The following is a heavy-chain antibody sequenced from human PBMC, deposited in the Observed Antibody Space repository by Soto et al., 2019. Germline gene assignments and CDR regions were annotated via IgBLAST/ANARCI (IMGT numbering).Heavy chain of an antibody. Sequence: QVQLQQWGAGLLKPSETLSLTCAVYGGSFSGYYWSWIRQPPGKGLEWIGEINHSGSTNYNPSLKSRVTISVDTSKNQFSLKLSSVTAADTAVYYCARDTRVEMATIDWGQGTLVTVSS. J-gene: IGHJ4*02. CDR1: GGSFSGYY. V-gene: IGHV4-34*01. D-gene: IGHD5-12*01. CDR3: ARDTRVEMATID. CDR2: INHSGST.